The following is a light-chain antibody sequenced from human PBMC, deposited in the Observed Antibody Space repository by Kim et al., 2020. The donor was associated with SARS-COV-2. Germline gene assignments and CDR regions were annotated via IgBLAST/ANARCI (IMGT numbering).Light chain of an antibody. Sequence: DIQMTQSPSTLSASVGDRVTITCRASQSIRSWSAWYQQKPGKAPKVLIYDASSLESGVPSRFSGSGSGTEFTLTISSLQPDDFATYYCQQYNSHSPSWTFGQGTKVDIK. CDR3: QQYNSHSPSWT. V-gene: IGKV1-5*01. CDR1: QSIRSW. CDR2: DAS. J-gene: IGKJ1*01.